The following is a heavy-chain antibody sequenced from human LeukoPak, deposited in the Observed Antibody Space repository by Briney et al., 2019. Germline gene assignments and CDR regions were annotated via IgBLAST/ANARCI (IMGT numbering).Heavy chain of an antibody. CDR1: GFTFSSYE. CDR3: ASRQSYTGCNY. CDR2: ISTSGSTI. V-gene: IGHV3-48*03. J-gene: IGHJ4*02. D-gene: IGHD5-12*01. Sequence: GGSLRLSCAAPGFTFSSYEMNWVCQAPGKGLEWVSYISTSGSTIHYADSVKGRFTFSRDNVKNSMYLQMDSLRAEDTAVYHCASRQSYTGCNYWGQGTLVTVSS.